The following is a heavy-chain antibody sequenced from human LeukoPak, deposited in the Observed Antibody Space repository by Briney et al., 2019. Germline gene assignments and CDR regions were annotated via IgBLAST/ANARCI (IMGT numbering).Heavy chain of an antibody. D-gene: IGHD6-13*01. CDR3: ARGRIAAAYQGGPDY. CDR2: IRSSSSYI. V-gene: IGHV3-21*01. Sequence: GGSLRLSCAASGFTFSSYSMNWVRQAPGKGLEWVSSIRSSSSYIYYADSVKGRFTISRDNAKNSLYLQMNSLRAEDTAVYYCARGRIAAAYQGGPDYWGQGTLVTVSS. CDR1: GFTFSSYS. J-gene: IGHJ4*02.